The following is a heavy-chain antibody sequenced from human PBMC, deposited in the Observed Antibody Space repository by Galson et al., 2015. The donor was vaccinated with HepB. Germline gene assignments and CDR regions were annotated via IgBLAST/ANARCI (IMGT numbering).Heavy chain of an antibody. CDR2: IWYDGSNK. CDR3: TTDLIGERDGYNWGIYYYYGMDV. D-gene: IGHD5-24*01. V-gene: IGHV3-33*01. Sequence: SLRLSCAASGFTFSSYGMHWVRQAPGKGLEWVAVIWYDGSNKYYADSVKSRFTISRDNSKNTLYLQMNSLRAEDTAVYYCTTDLIGERDGYNWGIYYYYGMDVWGQGTTVTVSS. CDR1: GFTFSSYG. J-gene: IGHJ6*02.